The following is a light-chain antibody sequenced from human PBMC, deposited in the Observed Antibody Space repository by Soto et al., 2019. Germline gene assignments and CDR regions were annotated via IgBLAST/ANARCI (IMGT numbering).Light chain of an antibody. Sequence: EIVFTKSPATLSLSPGERATLSCRASQSVSSYLAWYQQKPGQAPRLLIYDASNRATGIPARFSGSGSGRDFTLTISSLEPEEFSVYYCQQRYNWPITFGQGTRLEIK. CDR3: QQRYNWPIT. CDR2: DAS. J-gene: IGKJ5*01. CDR1: QSVSSY. V-gene: IGKV3-11*02.